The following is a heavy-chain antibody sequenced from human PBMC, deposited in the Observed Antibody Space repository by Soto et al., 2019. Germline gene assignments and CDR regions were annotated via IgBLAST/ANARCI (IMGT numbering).Heavy chain of an antibody. Sequence: QVQLQESGPGLVKPSETLSLTCTVSGGSISSYYWSWIRQPPGKGLEWIGYIYYSGRTNYNPSLKSRVTISVDTSKNQFSLKLSSVTAADTAVYYCARHYGDYGIYWYFDLRGRGTLVTVSS. CDR3: ARHYGDYGIYWYFDL. V-gene: IGHV4-59*08. J-gene: IGHJ2*01. CDR2: IYYSGRT. D-gene: IGHD4-17*01. CDR1: GGSISSYY.